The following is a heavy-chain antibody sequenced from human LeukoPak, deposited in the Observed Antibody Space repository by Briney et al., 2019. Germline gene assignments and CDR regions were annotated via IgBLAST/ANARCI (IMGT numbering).Heavy chain of an antibody. CDR3: AKDMYSGSNYFFDS. CDR1: GFTFSTYA. Sequence: SLTLSCAASGFTFSTYAMSWVRQAPGKGLEWVSGISGSGGSTTHADSVKDRFTISRDNSKNTLYLQMNSLRAEDTALYYCAKDMYSGSNYFFDSWGQGTLVTVSS. V-gene: IGHV3-23*01. CDR2: ISGSGGST. J-gene: IGHJ4*02. D-gene: IGHD6-25*01.